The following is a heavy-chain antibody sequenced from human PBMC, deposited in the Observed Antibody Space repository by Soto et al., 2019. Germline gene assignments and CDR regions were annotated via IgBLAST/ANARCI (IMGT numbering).Heavy chain of an antibody. V-gene: IGHV3-23*01. CDR2: ISGSGGST. J-gene: IGHJ5*02. CDR1: GFTFSSYA. CDR3: ARGYNWNYRQAFDP. D-gene: IGHD1-7*01. Sequence: GGSLRLSCAASGFTFSSYAMSWVRQAPGKGLEWVSAISGSGGSTYYADSVKGRFTISRDNSKNTLYLQMNSLRAEDTAVYYCARGYNWNYRQAFDPWGQGTLVTVSS.